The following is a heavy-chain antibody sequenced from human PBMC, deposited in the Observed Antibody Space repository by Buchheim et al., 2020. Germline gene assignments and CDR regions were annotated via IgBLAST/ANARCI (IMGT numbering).Heavy chain of an antibody. CDR3: ARKENFYGDPNYYYYGMDV. CDR1: GGTFSSYT. V-gene: IGHV1-69*02. D-gene: IGHD4-17*01. CDR2: IIPILGIA. J-gene: IGHJ6*02. Sequence: QVQLVQSGVEVKKPGSSVKVSCKASGGTFSSYTISWVRQAPGQGLEWMGRIIPILGIANYAQKFQGRVTITADKSTSTAYMELSSLRSEDTAVYYCARKENFYGDPNYYYYGMDVWGQGTT.